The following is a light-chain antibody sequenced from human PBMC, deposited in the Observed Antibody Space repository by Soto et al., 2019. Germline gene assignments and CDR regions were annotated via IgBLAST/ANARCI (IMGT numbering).Light chain of an antibody. Sequence: DIQMTQSPSSLSASLGDRVTITCRASQGIDVYLAWFQQKPGNAPKLLIYAASTLQSGVPSRFSGSGSGTDFTLTVSSLQPEDVATYYCQKYNSAPLTFGEGTRVEIK. CDR1: QGIDVY. J-gene: IGKJ4*02. CDR2: AAS. CDR3: QKYNSAPLT. V-gene: IGKV1-27*01.